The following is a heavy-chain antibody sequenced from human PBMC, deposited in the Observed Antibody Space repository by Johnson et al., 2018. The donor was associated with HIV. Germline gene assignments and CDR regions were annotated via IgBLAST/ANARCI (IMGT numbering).Heavy chain of an antibody. CDR1: GFTFSSYD. Sequence: VQLVESGGGLVQPGGSLRLSCAASGFTFSSYDMHWVRQGTGKGLEWVSVIYSGGSTYYAASVKGRFTIPRDNSKNTLYLQRNSLRAEDTAVYYCARVPWSLDAFDIWGQGTMVTVSS. D-gene: IGHD2-15*01. V-gene: IGHV3-66*01. CDR2: IYSGGST. CDR3: ARVPWSLDAFDI. J-gene: IGHJ3*02.